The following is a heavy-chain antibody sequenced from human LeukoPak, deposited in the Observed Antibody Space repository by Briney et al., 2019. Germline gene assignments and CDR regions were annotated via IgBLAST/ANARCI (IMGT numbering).Heavy chain of an antibody. D-gene: IGHD3-22*01. J-gene: IGHJ5*02. CDR1: GFTFSNYW. Sequence: GGSLRLSCAASGFTFSNYWMHWVRQAPGKGVVWVSRINSDGSNTSYADSVKGRFTISRDNAKNTMNLQMNSLRAEDTAVYYCARDLGQYYDTSDNWFDPWGQGTLVTVSS. CDR3: ARDLGQYYDTSDNWFDP. V-gene: IGHV3-74*01. CDR2: INSDGSNT.